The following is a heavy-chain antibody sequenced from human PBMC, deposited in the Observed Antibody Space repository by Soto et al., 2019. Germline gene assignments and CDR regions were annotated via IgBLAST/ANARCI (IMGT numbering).Heavy chain of an antibody. Sequence: QVQLQESGPGLVKPSQTLSLTCTVSGGSISSGGYYWSWIRQHPGKGLEWIGYIYYSGSTYYNPSLKSRVTIAVETSKNQFSLKLSSVTAAYTAVYYCARDRSGSSVFYYYYMDVWGKGTTVTVSS. CDR1: GGSISSGGYY. V-gene: IGHV4-31*03. CDR2: IYYSGST. D-gene: IGHD6-6*01. CDR3: ARDRSGSSVFYYYYMDV. J-gene: IGHJ6*03.